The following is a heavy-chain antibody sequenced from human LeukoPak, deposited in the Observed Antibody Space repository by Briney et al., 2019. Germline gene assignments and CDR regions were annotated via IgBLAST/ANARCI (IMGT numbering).Heavy chain of an antibody. V-gene: IGHV3-23*01. D-gene: IGHD2-15*01. CDR1: GFTFSSYA. CDR2: ISGSGGST. CDR3: ASMVAATLHYFDY. J-gene: IGHJ4*02. Sequence: GGSLRLSCAASGFTFSSYAMSWVRQAPGKGLEWVSAISGSGGSTYYADSVKGRFTISRDNSKNTLYLQMNSLRAEDTAVYYCASMVAATLHYFDYWGQGTLVTVSP.